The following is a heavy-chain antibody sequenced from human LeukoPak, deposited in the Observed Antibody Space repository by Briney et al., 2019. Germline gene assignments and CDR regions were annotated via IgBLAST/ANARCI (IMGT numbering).Heavy chain of an antibody. J-gene: IGHJ6*03. CDR1: GFTFSSYS. D-gene: IGHD2-2*01. CDR3: ARDFPQDIVVVPAAMTYYYMDV. Sequence: PGGSLRLSCAASGFTFSSYSMNWVRQAPGKGLEWVSSISSSSSYIYYADSVKGRFTISRDNAKNSLYLQMNSLRAEDTAVYYCARDFPQDIVVVPAAMTYYYMDVWGKGTTVTVSS. CDR2: ISSSSSYI. V-gene: IGHV3-21*01.